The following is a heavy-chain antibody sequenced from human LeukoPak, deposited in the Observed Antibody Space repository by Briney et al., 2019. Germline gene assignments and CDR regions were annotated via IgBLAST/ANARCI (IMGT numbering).Heavy chain of an antibody. V-gene: IGHV3-48*04. CDR3: ARDLAGIAVAGEAFDI. J-gene: IGHJ3*02. CDR2: ISWNSGSI. CDR1: GFTFSSYW. Sequence: PGGSLRLSCAASGFTFSSYWMSWVRQAPGRGLEWVSGISWNSGSIGYADSVKGRFTISRDNAKNSLYLQMNSLRAEDTAVYYCARDLAGIAVAGEAFDIWGQGTMVTVSS. D-gene: IGHD6-19*01.